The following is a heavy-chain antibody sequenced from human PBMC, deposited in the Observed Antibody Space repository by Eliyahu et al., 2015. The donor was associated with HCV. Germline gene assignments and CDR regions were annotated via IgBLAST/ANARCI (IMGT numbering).Heavy chain of an antibody. J-gene: IGHJ4*02. CDR1: GYTFTSYG. Sequence: QVQLVQSGAEVKKPGASVKVSCKASGYTFTSYGISWVRQAPGQGLEWMGWISAYNGNTNYAQKLQGRVTMTTDTSTSTAYMELRSLRSDDTAVYYCARDQWWGGHYDFWSGTHYYFDYWGQGTLVTVSS. D-gene: IGHD3-3*01. CDR3: ARDQWWGGHYDFWSGTHYYFDY. V-gene: IGHV1-18*01. CDR2: ISAYNGNT.